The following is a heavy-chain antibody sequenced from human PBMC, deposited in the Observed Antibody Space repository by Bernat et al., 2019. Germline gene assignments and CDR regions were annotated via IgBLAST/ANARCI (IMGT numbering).Heavy chain of an antibody. CDR1: GFTLGNYV. D-gene: IGHD4-17*01. Sequence: EVQVLESGGGLIQPGGSLRLSCVASGFTLGNYVMSWVRQPPGKGLEWVSSISISGGSTYYADSVKGRFTISRDNSKNTLALQMKSLRLEDTAVYYCADTVTFSFGMGVWGQGTTVTVS. CDR2: ISISGGST. CDR3: ADTVTFSFGMGV. J-gene: IGHJ6*02. V-gene: IGHV3-23*01.